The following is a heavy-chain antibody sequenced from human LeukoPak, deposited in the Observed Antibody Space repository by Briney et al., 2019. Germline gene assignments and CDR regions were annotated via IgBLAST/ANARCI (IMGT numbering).Heavy chain of an antibody. J-gene: IGHJ4*02. CDR1: GYSFSTDW. V-gene: IGHV3-74*01. D-gene: IGHD2-21*02. CDR3: TAIRPDY. Sequence: PGGSLRLSCAASGYSFSTDWMHGVRQAPGKGLVWVARIKSDVSNTDYAASVKGRFTISRDDANNILYLQMNSLRVEDTAVYYCTAIRPDYWGQGTVVTVSS. CDR2: IKSDVSNT.